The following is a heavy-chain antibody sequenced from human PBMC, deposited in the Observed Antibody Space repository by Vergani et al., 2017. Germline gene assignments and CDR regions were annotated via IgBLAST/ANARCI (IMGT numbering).Heavy chain of an antibody. CDR3: ASGKYYSDSTSHFRGRYFDV. CDR1: GDSIISRSYY. Sequence: QMQLQESGPGLVKASQTLSLTCTVSGDSIISRSYYWGWIRQPPGKGLEWIGSIYNSGNGDSSSSLKSRVTISTDTSKNQFSLRLTAVTAADTAVYYYASGKYYSDSTSHFRGRYFDVWGSGTMVTVPS. V-gene: IGHV4-39*01. D-gene: IGHD3-16*01. CDR2: IYNSGNG. J-gene: IGHJ2*01.